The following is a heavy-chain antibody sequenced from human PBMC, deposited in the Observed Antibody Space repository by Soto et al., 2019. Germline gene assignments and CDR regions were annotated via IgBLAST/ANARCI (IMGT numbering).Heavy chain of an antibody. CDR1: GFTFTGYG. J-gene: IGHJ4*02. CDR3: AKRKRGAPPSHLDN. Sequence: PGGSLRLSCAASGFTFTGYGMDWVRQAPGKGLEWGEVISNDGSNQYYGDTVKGRFTISRVNSKNMLYLQMNSPRPVHTADYYCAKRKRGAPPSHLDNWVPGTLHTVST. V-gene: IGHV3-30*18. CDR2: ISNDGSNQ. D-gene: IGHD1-26*01.